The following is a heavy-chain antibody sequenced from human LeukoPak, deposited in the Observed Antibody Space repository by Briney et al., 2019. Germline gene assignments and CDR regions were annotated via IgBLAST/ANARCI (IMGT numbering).Heavy chain of an antibody. CDR1: VYTFTSYG. D-gene: IGHD3-22*01. CDR3: ARDLKGYDSSGTSGY. Sequence: GASVKVSCKASVYTFTSYGISWVRQAPGQGLEWMGWISAYNGNTNYAQKLQGRVTMTTDTSTSTAYMELRSLRSDDTAVYYCARDLKGYDSSGTSGYWGQGTLVTVSS. V-gene: IGHV1-18*01. J-gene: IGHJ4*02. CDR2: ISAYNGNT.